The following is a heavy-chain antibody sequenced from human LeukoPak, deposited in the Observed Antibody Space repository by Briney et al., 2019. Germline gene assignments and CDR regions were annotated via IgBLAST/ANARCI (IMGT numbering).Heavy chain of an antibody. Sequence: GGSLRLSCAASRFTFSSYAMHWVRPARGKGLEWVAVISYDGSNKYYADSVKGRFTISTDNSKNRLYLQMNSLRAEDTAVYYCARAFDGYSTYFDYWGQGTLVTVSS. CDR2: ISYDGSNK. V-gene: IGHV3-30-3*01. J-gene: IGHJ4*02. CDR3: ARAFDGYSTYFDY. CDR1: RFTFSSYA. D-gene: IGHD5-24*01.